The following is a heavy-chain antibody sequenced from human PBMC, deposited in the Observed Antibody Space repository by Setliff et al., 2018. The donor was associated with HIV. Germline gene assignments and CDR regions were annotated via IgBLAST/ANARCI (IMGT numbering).Heavy chain of an antibody. J-gene: IGHJ3*01. V-gene: IGHV1-18*01. CDR2: ISAYNGNT. CDR3: ARTSGDAYNYEGAFDV. CDR1: GYTFTSYG. D-gene: IGHD5-12*01. Sequence: ASVKVSCKASGYTFTSYGISWVRQAPGQGLEWMGWISAYNGNTNYAQKLQGRVTITTDESTSTAYMDLSSLKSEDTAIYYCARTSGDAYNYEGAFDVWGQGTLVTVSS.